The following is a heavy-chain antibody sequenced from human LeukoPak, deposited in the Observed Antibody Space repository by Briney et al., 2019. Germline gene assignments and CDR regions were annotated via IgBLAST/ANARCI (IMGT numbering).Heavy chain of an antibody. V-gene: IGHV4-39*01. D-gene: IGHD3-10*01. J-gene: IGHJ5*02. Sequence: SETLSLTCTVSGGSISSSSYYWGWIRQPPGKALEWIGSIYYSGSTYYNPSLKSRVTISVDTSKNQFSLKLSSVTAADTAVYYCARQLGSGSYYAKSWFDPWGQGTLVTVSS. CDR2: IYYSGST. CDR3: ARQLGSGSYYAKSWFDP. CDR1: GGSISSSSYY.